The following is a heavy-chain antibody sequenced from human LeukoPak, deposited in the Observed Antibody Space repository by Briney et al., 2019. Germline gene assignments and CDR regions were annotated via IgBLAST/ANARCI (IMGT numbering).Heavy chain of an antibody. D-gene: IGHD2-21*01. V-gene: IGHV3-23*01. Sequence: PGGSLRLSCAASGFTFSTYAMNWVRQAPGKGLEWVSGIGDNGGDTYYADSVKGRFTISRDNSKNTLYLQMNSLRAEDTAVYYCARALLWWEGAYFDYWGQGTLVTVSS. CDR2: IGDNGGDT. CDR1: GFTFSTYA. CDR3: ARALLWWEGAYFDY. J-gene: IGHJ4*02.